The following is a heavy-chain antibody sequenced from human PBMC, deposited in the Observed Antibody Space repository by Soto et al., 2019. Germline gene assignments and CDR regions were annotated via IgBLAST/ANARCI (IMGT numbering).Heavy chain of an antibody. Sequence: QVQLVQSGAEGKKPGSSVRVSCKASGGTLSNYAFTWVRQAPGQGLEWLGGIIPIFNTANYAQKFQGRFTIPADKSRSTAYMDVNSLGSEDTAVNYCGRVRPTDYVGKYTNGMDVRGQGTTMTVSS. D-gene: IGHD4-17*01. CDR2: IIPIFNTA. V-gene: IGHV1-69*06. CDR3: GRVRPTDYVGKYTNGMDV. CDR1: GGTLSNYA. J-gene: IGHJ6*02.